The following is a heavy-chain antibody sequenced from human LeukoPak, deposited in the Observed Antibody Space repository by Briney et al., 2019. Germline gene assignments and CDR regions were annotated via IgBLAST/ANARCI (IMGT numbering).Heavy chain of an antibody. Sequence: GGSLRLSCAASGFTVSSNYMSWVRQAPGKGLEWVSVIYSGGSTYYADSVKGRFTISRDNSKNTLYLQMNSLRAEDTAVYYCARDMDGSSGYRFDYWGQGTLVTVSS. CDR2: IYSGGST. CDR1: GFTVSSNY. CDR3: ARDMDGSSGYRFDY. D-gene: IGHD3-22*01. J-gene: IGHJ4*02. V-gene: IGHV3-53*01.